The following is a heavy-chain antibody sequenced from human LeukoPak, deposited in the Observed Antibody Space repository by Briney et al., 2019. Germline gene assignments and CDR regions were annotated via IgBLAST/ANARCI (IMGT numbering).Heavy chain of an antibody. CDR1: GGTFSSYA. V-gene: IGHV1-69*13. J-gene: IGHJ3*02. Sequence: SSVTVSCKASGGTFSSYAISWVRQAPGQGLEWMGGIIPIFGTANYAQKFQGRVTITADESTSTAYMELSSLRSEDTAVYYCAREYYYGSGDGNIWGQGTMVTVSS. CDR3: AREYYYGSGDGNI. CDR2: IIPIFGTA. D-gene: IGHD3-10*01.